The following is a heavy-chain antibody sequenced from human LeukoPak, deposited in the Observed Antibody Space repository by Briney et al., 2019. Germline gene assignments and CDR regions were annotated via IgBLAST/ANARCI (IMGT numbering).Heavy chain of an antibody. CDR3: ATRVGGPEGY. D-gene: IGHD3-3*01. CDR2: ISATSTFI. V-gene: IGHV3-21*01. Sequence: KPGGSLRLSCSASGFTFSRHHMTWVRQAPGKGLEWVSSISATSTFIEDADSVRGRFTISRDNSKNTLYLQMNSLRAEDTAVYYCATRVGGPEGYWGQGTLVTVSS. CDR1: GFTFSRHH. J-gene: IGHJ4*02.